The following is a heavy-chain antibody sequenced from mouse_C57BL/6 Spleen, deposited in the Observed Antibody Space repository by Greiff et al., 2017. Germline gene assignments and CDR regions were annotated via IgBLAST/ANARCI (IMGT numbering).Heavy chain of an antibody. CDR3: ARNYGSSYCDY. J-gene: IGHJ2*01. D-gene: IGHD1-1*01. CDR1: GFTFSDYG. CDR2: ISSGSSTI. V-gene: IGHV5-17*01. Sequence: EVNLVESGGGLVKPGGSLKLSCAASGFTFSDYGMHWVRQAPEKGLEWVAYISSGSSTIYYADTVKGRFTISSDNAKNTLLRQMTSLRSEDTAMYYCARNYGSSYCDYWGQGTTLTVSS.